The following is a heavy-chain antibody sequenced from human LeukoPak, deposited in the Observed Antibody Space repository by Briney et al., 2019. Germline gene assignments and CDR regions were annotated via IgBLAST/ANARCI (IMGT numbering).Heavy chain of an antibody. J-gene: IGHJ4*01. D-gene: IGHD6-13*01. CDR3: ASDKGYSNNYFDY. CDR1: GASISSGAYY. CDR2: IYYSGST. Sequence: SQTLSLTCTVSGASISSGAYYWHWIRQHPGKGLEWIAYIYYSGSTYYNPSLKSRVTISVDTSKNQFSLKLSSVTAADTALYYCASDKGYSNNYFDYWGQGTLVTVSS. V-gene: IGHV4-31*03.